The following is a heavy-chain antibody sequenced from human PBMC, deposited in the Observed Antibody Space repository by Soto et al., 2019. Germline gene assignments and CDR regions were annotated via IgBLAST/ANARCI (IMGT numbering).Heavy chain of an antibody. J-gene: IGHJ6*03. CDR3: ARESWEAYVRLYYYYMDV. CDR1: GGSISSCGYY. CDR2: IYYSGST. V-gene: IGHV4-31*03. D-gene: IGHD1-26*01. Sequence: TLSLTCTVSGGSISSCGYYWSWIRQHPGKGLEWIGYIYYSGSTYYNPSLKSRVTISVDTSKNQFSLKLSSVTAADTAVYYCARESWEAYVRLYYYYMDVWGKGTTVTVSS.